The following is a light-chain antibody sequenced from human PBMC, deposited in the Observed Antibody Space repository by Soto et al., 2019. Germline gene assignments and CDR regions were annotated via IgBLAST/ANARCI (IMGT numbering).Light chain of an antibody. CDR1: QDINSR. CDR2: AAS. V-gene: IGKV1-12*01. J-gene: IGKJ1*01. Sequence: DIQMTQSPSSVSASVGDTVTITCRASQDINSRLAWFQQKPGRAPKYLIQAASILQSWFPSRFAGSGSGTEFILHIHHLQSEDFACCFCLQVYYFPRTFGLGPTGDIK. CDR3: LQVYYFPRT.